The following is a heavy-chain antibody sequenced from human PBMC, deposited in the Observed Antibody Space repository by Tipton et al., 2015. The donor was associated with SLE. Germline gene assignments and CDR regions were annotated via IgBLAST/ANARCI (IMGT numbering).Heavy chain of an antibody. V-gene: IGHV3-53*04. J-gene: IGHJ2*01. CDR2: IYSGGST. CDR1: GFTVSSNY. Sequence: SLRLSCAASGFTVSSNYMSWVRRAPGKGLEWVSVIYSGGSTYYADSVKGRFTISRQNSKNTLYLQMNSLRAEDTAVYYCAREGSAAGRYFDLWGRGTLVTVSS. D-gene: IGHD6-13*01. CDR3: AREGSAAGRYFDL.